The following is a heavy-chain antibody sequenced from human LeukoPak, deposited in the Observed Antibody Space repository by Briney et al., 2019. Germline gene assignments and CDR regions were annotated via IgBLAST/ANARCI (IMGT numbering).Heavy chain of an antibody. CDR1: GFSLLTNGMC. D-gene: IGHD6-6*01. CDR3: ARSPSIAARAGVYYFDY. V-gene: IGHV2-70*20. Sequence: SGPALVKPTQTLTLTCTFSGFSLLTNGMCVSWVRQPPGKALEWLALIDWDDDKYYSTSLKTRLTISKDTSKNQVVLTMTNMDPVDTATYYCARSPSIAARAGVYYFDYWGQGTLVTVSP. CDR2: IDWDDDK. J-gene: IGHJ4*02.